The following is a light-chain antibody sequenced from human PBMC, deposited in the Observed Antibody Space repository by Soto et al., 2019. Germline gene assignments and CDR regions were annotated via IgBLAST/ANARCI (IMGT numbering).Light chain of an antibody. CDR2: DVS. CDR1: SSDVGGYDY. Sequence: LTQPASVSGSPGQTITISCTGTSSDVGGYDYVSWHQQHPGKAPKLMIYDVSKRPSGVSNRFSGSKSGNTASLTISGLQAEDEADYYCSSKRGSTGVFGTGTKVTVL. CDR3: SSKRGSTGV. V-gene: IGLV2-14*01. J-gene: IGLJ1*01.